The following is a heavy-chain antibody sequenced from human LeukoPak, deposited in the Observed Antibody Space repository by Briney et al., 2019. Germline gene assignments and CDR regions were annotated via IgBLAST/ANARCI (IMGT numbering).Heavy chain of an antibody. CDR1: GFTFSTYG. CDR2: ISGSGGST. Sequence: GGSLRLSCAASGFTFSTYGMSWVRQAPGKGLEWVSAISGSGGSTYYADSVKGRFTISRDNSKNTLYLQMNSLRAEDTAVYYCAKDGSSIAAAGRILGSDYWGQGTLVTVSS. D-gene: IGHD6-13*01. J-gene: IGHJ4*02. V-gene: IGHV3-23*01. CDR3: AKDGSSIAAAGRILGSDY.